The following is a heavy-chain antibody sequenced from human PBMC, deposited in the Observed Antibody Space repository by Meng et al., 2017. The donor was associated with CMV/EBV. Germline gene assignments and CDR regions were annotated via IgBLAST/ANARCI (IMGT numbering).Heavy chain of an antibody. CDR2: IIPIFGTA. J-gene: IGHJ5*02. V-gene: IGHV1-69*05. CDR3: ARERVVVPAASYGRWFDP. CDR1: GGTFSSYA. Sequence: SAKVSCKASGGTFSSYAISWVRQAPGQGLEWMGGIIPIFGTANYAQKFQGRVTITTDESTSTAYMELSSLRSEDTAVYYCARERVVVPAASYGRWFDPWGQGTLVTVSS. D-gene: IGHD2-2*01.